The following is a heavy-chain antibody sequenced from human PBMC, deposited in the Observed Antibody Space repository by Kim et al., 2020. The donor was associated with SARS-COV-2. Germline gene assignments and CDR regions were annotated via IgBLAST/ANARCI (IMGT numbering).Heavy chain of an antibody. Sequence: AQKFQGRVTMTRDTSISTAYMELSRLRSDDTAVYYCARDEVPGGDGYPGYWGQGTLVTVSS. J-gene: IGHJ4*02. CDR3: ARDEVPGGDGYPGY. D-gene: IGHD5-12*01. V-gene: IGHV1-2*02.